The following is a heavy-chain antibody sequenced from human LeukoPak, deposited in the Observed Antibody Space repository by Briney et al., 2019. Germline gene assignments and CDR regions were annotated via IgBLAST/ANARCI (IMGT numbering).Heavy chain of an antibody. D-gene: IGHD2-8*02. CDR1: GYTFSSHG. V-gene: IGHV1-18*01. J-gene: IGHJ3*02. CDR2: ISVYSGNT. Sequence: ASVKVSCKASGYTFSSHGIIWVRQAPGQGLEWMGWISVYSGNTKYAQKIQGRVTMTTDTSTSTAYMELRSLRSDDTAVYYCARDGEGVLVPGAFDIWGQGTMVTVSS. CDR3: ARDGEGVLVPGAFDI.